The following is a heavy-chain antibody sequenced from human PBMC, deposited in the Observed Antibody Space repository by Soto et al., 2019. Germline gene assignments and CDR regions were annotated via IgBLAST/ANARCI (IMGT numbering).Heavy chain of an antibody. Sequence: PSETLSLTCTVSGGSVSSGNYYWGWIRQPPGKGLEWIGHIFYSGSTSFNPSRKSRVTISVDTSKNRFSLNVNSVPAADTAVYYCARIPVDTGRIYWFDPWGQGTLVTVSS. CDR2: IFYSGST. CDR1: GGSVSSGNYY. J-gene: IGHJ5*02. D-gene: IGHD5-18*01. V-gene: IGHV4-61*01. CDR3: ARIPVDTGRIYWFDP.